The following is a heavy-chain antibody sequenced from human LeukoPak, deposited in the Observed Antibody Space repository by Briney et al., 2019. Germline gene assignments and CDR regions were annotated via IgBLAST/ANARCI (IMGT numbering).Heavy chain of an antibody. CDR2: INPTTGDT. CDR3: ARYGFSAVWQGGWHAFDI. Sequence: ASVKVSCKASGYTFTSYYMHWVRQAPGQGLEWMGIINPTTGDTTYAQKFQGRLTMTRDMSTSTVYMELSSLTSEDTAVFYCARYGFSAVWQGGWHAFDIWGQGTVVTVSS. V-gene: IGHV1-46*01. J-gene: IGHJ3*02. D-gene: IGHD2-15*01. CDR1: GYTFTSYY.